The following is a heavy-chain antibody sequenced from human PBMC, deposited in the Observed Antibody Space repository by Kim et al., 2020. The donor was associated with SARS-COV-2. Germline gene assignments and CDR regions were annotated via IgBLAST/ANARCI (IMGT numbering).Heavy chain of an antibody. V-gene: IGHV1-24*01. CDR3: ATDSRIAARPAFDY. J-gene: IGHJ4*02. D-gene: IGHD6-6*01. Sequence: AQKFQGRVTMTEDTSTDTAYMELSSLRSEDTAVYYCATDSRIAARPAFDYWGQGTLVTVSS.